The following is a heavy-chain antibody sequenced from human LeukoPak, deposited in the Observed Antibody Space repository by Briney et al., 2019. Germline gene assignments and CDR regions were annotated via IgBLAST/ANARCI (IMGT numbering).Heavy chain of an antibody. Sequence: GASVKVSCKASGYTFTTYDINWVRLATGQGLEWMGWMNPNSGNTGYAQKFQGRVTMTRNTSISTAYMELSSLRSEDTAVYYCARKSRRITMIDYWGQGTLVTVSS. D-gene: IGHD3-22*01. V-gene: IGHV1-8*01. CDR3: ARKSRRITMIDY. CDR1: GYTFTTYD. J-gene: IGHJ4*02. CDR2: MNPNSGNT.